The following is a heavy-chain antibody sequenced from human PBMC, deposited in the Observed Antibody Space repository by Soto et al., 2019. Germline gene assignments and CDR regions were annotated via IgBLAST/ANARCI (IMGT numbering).Heavy chain of an antibody. J-gene: IGHJ4*02. V-gene: IGHV4-59*08. D-gene: IGHD3-9*01. CDR2: IYYSGST. Sequence: SETLSLTCTVSGGSISSYYWSWIRQPPGKGLEWIGYIYYSGSTNYNPSLKSRVTISVDTSKNQFSLKLSSVTAADTAVYYCARLAAFDWLLPYFDYWGQGTLVTVSS. CDR3: ARLAAFDWLLPYFDY. CDR1: GGSISSYY.